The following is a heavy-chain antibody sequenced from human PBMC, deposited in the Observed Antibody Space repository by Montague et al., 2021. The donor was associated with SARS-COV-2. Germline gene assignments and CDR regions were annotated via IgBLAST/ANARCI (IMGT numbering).Heavy chain of an antibody. CDR3: ARGRIEVSMIVVVLTGASYYMDV. D-gene: IGHD3-22*01. V-gene: IGHV4-34*01. Sequence: SETLSLTCAVYGGSFSGHYWSWIRQPPGKGLEWIGEINNSGSTNYNPSLKSRVTISVDTSKNQFSLKLHSVTAADTAVYYCARGRIEVSMIVVVLTGASYYMDVWGKGTTVTVFS. J-gene: IGHJ6*03. CDR2: INNSGST. CDR1: GGSFSGHY.